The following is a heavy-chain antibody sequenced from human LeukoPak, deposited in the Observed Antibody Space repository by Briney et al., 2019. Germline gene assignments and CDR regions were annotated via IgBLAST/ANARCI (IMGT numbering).Heavy chain of an antibody. Sequence: GGSLRLSCAASGFTFSSYGMHWVRQAPGKGLEWVAFIRYDGSNKYYADSVKGRFTVSRDNSKNTLYLQMNSLRAEDTAVYYCAKDRSWFGGDPGMDYWGQGTLVTVSS. J-gene: IGHJ4*02. D-gene: IGHD2-21*01. CDR3: AKDRSWFGGDPGMDY. V-gene: IGHV3-30*02. CDR1: GFTFSSYG. CDR2: IRYDGSNK.